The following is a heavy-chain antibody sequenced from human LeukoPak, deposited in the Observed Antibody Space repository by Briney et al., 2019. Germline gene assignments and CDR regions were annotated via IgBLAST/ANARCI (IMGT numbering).Heavy chain of an antibody. D-gene: IGHD3-10*01. Sequence: SETLSLTCAVYGGSFSGYYWSWIRQPPGKGLEWIGEINHSGSTNYNPSLKSRVTISVDTSKNQFSLKLSSVTAADTAVYYCARGRRGWFDPWGQGALVTVSS. J-gene: IGHJ5*02. CDR1: GGSFSGYY. CDR3: ARGRRGWFDP. V-gene: IGHV4-34*01. CDR2: INHSGST.